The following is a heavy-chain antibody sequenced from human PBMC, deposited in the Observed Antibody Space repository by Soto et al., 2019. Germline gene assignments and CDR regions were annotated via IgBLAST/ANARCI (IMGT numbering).Heavy chain of an antibody. CDR1: AFTFSSFG. Sequence: GGSLRLSCAASAFTFSSFGMHWVRQAPGKGLEWVAVISYDGTEEKYADSVKGRATVSRDNSKNTVYLQMNRLRGDDSAIYYCAKGRFDVVTISPFDHWGQGTLVTVSS. J-gene: IGHJ4*01. D-gene: IGHD3-3*02. CDR3: AKGRFDVVTISPFDH. CDR2: ISYDGTEE. V-gene: IGHV3-30*18.